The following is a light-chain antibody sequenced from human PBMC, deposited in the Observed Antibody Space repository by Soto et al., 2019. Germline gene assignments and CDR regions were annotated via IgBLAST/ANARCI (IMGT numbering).Light chain of an antibody. Sequence: QSVLTQPPSVSAAPGQTVTISCSGSGSNIGSNSVSWYQQVPGTAHKLLLYDNNKRPSGSPDRFFGSKSGTSATLGIAGLQTADEADYYCGTWESYLSVGVFGGGTKLTVL. V-gene: IGLV1-51*01. J-gene: IGLJ2*01. CDR3: GTWESYLSVGV. CDR2: DNN. CDR1: GSNIGSNS.